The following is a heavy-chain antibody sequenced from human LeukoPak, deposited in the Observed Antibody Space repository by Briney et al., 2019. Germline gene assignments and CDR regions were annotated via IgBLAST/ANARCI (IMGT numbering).Heavy chain of an antibody. V-gene: IGHV3-64*01. CDR3: ARGLKYGSYYVDY. Sequence: GGSLRLSCAASGFTFSSYAMHWVRQAPGKGLEYVSAISSNGGSTYYANSVKGRFTISRDNSKNTLYLQVGSLRTEDMAVYYCARGLKYGSYYVDYWGQGTLVTVSS. CDR2: ISSNGGST. CDR1: GFTFSSYA. D-gene: IGHD1-26*01. J-gene: IGHJ4*02.